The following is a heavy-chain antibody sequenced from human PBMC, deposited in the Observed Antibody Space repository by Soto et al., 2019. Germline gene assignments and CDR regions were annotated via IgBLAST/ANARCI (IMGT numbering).Heavy chain of an antibody. D-gene: IGHD6-19*01. V-gene: IGHV3-30-3*01. CDR2: ISYDGSNK. Sequence: GGSLRLSCAASGFTFSSYAMHWVRQAPGKGLEWVAVISYDGSNKYYADSVKGRFTISRDNSKNTLYLQMNSLRAEDTAVYYCARGSGWPEYFQHWGQGTLVTVSS. CDR3: ARGSGWPEYFQH. J-gene: IGHJ1*01. CDR1: GFTFSSYA.